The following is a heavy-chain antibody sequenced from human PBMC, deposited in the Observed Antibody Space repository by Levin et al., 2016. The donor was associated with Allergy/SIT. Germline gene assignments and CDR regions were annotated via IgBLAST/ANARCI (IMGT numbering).Heavy chain of an antibody. Sequence: SETLSLTCTVSGTSISSHYWTWIRQPPGKGLESIGYIYYSGTTDYNPSLKSRVTISVDTSKNQFSLKLSSVTTEDTAVYYCARDGYGYGHDHWGQGTLVTVSS. V-gene: IGHV4-59*11. D-gene: IGHD5-12*01. CDR3: ARDGYGYGHDH. J-gene: IGHJ4*02. CDR2: IYYSGTT. CDR1: GTSISSHY.